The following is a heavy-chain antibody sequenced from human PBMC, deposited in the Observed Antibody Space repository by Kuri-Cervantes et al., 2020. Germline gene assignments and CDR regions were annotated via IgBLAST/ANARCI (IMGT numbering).Heavy chain of an antibody. D-gene: IGHD1-20*01. CDR3: ASRVTGTTMDYYYYGMDV. Sequence: ASVKVSCKASGYTFTSYDINWVRQATGQGLEWMRWMNPNSGNTGYAQKFQGRVTMTRNTSISTAYMELSSLRSEDTAVYYCASRVTGTTMDYYYYGMDVWGQGTTVTVSS. CDR2: MNPNSGNT. J-gene: IGHJ6*02. CDR1: GYTFTSYD. V-gene: IGHV1-8*01.